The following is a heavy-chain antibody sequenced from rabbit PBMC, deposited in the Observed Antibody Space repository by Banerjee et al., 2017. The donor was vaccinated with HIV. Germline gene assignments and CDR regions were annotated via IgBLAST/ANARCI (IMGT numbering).Heavy chain of an antibody. J-gene: IGHJ2*01. CDR3: ARNYVNAFDP. D-gene: IGHD1-1*01. V-gene: IGHV1S45*01. CDR1: GFSFSSNR. Sequence: LEESGGGLVKPGGTLTITCTASGFSFSSNRICWVRQAPGKGLEWMACIDTRDGDTAYATWPKGRFTLSKTSSTTVTLQMTSLTAADTATYFCARNYVNAFDPWGPGTLVTVS. CDR2: IDTRDGDT.